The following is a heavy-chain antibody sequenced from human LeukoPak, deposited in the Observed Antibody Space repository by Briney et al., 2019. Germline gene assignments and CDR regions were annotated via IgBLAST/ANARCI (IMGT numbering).Heavy chain of an antibody. D-gene: IGHD1-26*01. Sequence: ASVKVSCKASGFTFTSSAMQWVRQARGQRHEWIGWIVVGSGNTNYAQKFQERVTITRDMSTSTAYMELSSLRSEDTAVYYCAAEAGGSYWSFDYWGQGTLVTVSS. J-gene: IGHJ4*02. CDR1: GFTFTSSA. V-gene: IGHV1-58*02. CDR3: AAEAGGSYWSFDY. CDR2: IVVGSGNT.